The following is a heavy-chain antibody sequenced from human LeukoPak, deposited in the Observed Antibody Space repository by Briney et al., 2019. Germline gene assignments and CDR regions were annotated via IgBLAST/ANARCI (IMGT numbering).Heavy chain of an antibody. V-gene: IGHV3-48*03. CDR3: ARDGRDGYNFDY. D-gene: IGHD5-24*01. Sequence: PGGSLRLSCAASGFTFSSYEMNGVRQAPGKGLEWVSYISSSGSTIYYADSVKGRFTISRDNAKNSLYLQMNSLRAEDTAVYYCARDGRDGYNFDYWGQGTLVTVSS. CDR2: ISSSGSTI. CDR1: GFTFSSYE. J-gene: IGHJ4*02.